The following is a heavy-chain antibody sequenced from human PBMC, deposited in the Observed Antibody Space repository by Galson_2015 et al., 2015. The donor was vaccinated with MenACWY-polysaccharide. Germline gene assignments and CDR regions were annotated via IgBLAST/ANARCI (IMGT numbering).Heavy chain of an antibody. V-gene: IGHV4-38-2*01. Sequence: SETLSLTCAVSGYSISGDYHWGWIRQPPGKGLEWLATIHPRGETYYKPSLRSRFTIFGDMSSNQFSLKVSYVTAADTAVYYCVRGMEDSGRYNFDYWGRGTLVTVSS. CDR3: VRGMEDSGRYNFDY. D-gene: IGHD1-26*01. CDR1: GYSISGDYH. J-gene: IGHJ4*02. CDR2: IHPRGET.